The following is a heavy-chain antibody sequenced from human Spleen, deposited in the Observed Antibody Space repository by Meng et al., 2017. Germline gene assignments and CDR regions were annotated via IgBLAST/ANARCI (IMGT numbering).Heavy chain of an antibody. CDR2: ISAGGYST. Sequence: VGLVGAVGVVVQPGGSMRLSCASSRFIFSSYAMRWVREAPGKGLEWVSLISAGGYSTYYADSVKGRFTISRDNSKNTLYLQMNSLRDEDTAVYYCAKDRVTYSSSAIDYWGQGTLVTVSS. CDR1: RFIFSSYA. J-gene: IGHJ4*02. D-gene: IGHD6-6*01. CDR3: AKDRVTYSSSAIDY. V-gene: IGHV3-23*04.